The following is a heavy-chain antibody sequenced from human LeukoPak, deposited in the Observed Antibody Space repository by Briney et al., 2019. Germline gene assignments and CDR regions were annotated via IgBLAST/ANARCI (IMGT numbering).Heavy chain of an antibody. V-gene: IGHV3-74*01. CDR2: IKSDGRT. Sequence: GGSLRLSCAAAGFTFSNYWMHWVRHAPGKGLVWVSRIKSDGRTNYADSVKGRFTISRDNAKNTVSLQMNSLRAEDTGVYYCARAPSEIGGYYPEYFRHWGQGTLATVSS. J-gene: IGHJ1*01. D-gene: IGHD3-22*01. CDR3: ARAPSEIGGYYPEYFRH. CDR1: GFTFSNYW.